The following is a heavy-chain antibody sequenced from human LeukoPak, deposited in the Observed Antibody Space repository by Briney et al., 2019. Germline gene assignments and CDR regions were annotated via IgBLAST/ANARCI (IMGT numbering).Heavy chain of an antibody. CDR1: GYTFTGYY. J-gene: IGHJ6*04. CDR2: INPNSGGT. CDR3: ARVVVVPAAPMDV. Sequence: ASVKVSCKASGYTFTGYYMHWVRQAPGQGLEGMGWINPNSGGTNYAQKFQGRVTMTRDTSISTAYMELSRLRSDDTAVYYCARVVVVPAAPMDVWGKGTTVTVSS. D-gene: IGHD2-2*01. V-gene: IGHV1-2*02.